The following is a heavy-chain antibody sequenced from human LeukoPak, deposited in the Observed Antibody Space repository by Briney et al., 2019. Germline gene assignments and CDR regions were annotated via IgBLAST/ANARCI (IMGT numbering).Heavy chain of an antibody. CDR1: GYTLTELS. J-gene: IGHJ2*01. Sequence: ASVKVSCKVSGYTLTELSMHWVRQAPGKGLEWMGGFDPEDGETIYAQKFQGRVTMTEDTSTDTAYMELSSLRSEDTAVYYCATPPPKLKHYGDYYWYFDLWGRGTLVTVS. V-gene: IGHV1-24*01. CDR2: FDPEDGET. CDR3: ATPPPKLKHYGDYYWYFDL. D-gene: IGHD4-17*01.